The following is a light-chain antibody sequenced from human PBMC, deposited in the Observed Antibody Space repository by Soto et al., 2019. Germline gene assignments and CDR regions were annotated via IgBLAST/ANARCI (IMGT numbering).Light chain of an antibody. V-gene: IGLV2-14*03. CDR1: SSDVGGYNF. CDR3: SSKTSSSALLV. J-gene: IGLJ3*02. CDR2: DVS. Sequence: QSALTQPASVSGSPEQSITISCTGTSSDVGGYNFVSWYQQHPGKAPKLIIYDVSYRPSGVSNRFSGSKSANTASLTISGLQAEDEADYYCSSKTSSSALLVFGGGTQLTVL.